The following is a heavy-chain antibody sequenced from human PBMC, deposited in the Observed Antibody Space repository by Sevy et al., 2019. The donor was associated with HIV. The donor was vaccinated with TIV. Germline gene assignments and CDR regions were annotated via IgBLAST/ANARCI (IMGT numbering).Heavy chain of an antibody. J-gene: IGHJ4*02. CDR2: IQYDGSNK. D-gene: IGHD2-21*01. V-gene: IGHV3-30*02. Sequence: GGSLRLSCAASGFSFSSYGMHWVRQAPGKGLEWMSYIQYDGSNKDYADSVKGRFPISRDNSKNTRYLQMNSLRVEDTAVFYCVKEGGGEGGDHWGQGTLVTVSS. CDR3: VKEGGGEGGDH. CDR1: GFSFSSYG.